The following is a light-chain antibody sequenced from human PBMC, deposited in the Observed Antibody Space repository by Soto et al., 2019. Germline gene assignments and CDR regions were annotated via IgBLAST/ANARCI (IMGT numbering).Light chain of an antibody. J-gene: IGKJ1*01. Sequence: EIVLTQSPDTLSLSPGERATLSCRASQSVTSNYLAWYQQKPGQAPRLLIYGASIRATGIPDRFSGSGSGTDFTLTISRLETEDFALYYCQQYGGSPRTFGQGTKVEIK. CDR2: GAS. V-gene: IGKV3-20*01. CDR1: QSVTSNY. CDR3: QQYGGSPRT.